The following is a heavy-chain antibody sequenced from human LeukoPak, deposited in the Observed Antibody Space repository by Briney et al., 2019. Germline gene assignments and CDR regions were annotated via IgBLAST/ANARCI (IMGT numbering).Heavy chain of an antibody. CDR2: IGAYNGDT. D-gene: IGHD2-2*01. CDR1: GYTFTTFG. J-gene: IGHJ4*02. V-gene: IGHV1-18*01. Sequence: ASVKVSCKASGYTFTTFGVTWVRQAPRQGLEWMGWIGAYNGDTNYAQKFQGRFTMTTDTSTNTAYIELRNLISDDTAVYYCARDHSSSSQLLDYWGQGTLVTVSS. CDR3: ARDHSSSSQLLDY.